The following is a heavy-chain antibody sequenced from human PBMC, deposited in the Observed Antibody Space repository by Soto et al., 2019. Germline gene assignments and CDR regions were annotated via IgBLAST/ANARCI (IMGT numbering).Heavy chain of an antibody. J-gene: IGHJ6*02. CDR1: GGTFSSYA. D-gene: IGHD1-26*01. CDR2: IIPIFGTA. Sequence: QVQLVQSGAEGKKPGSSVKVSCKASGGTFSSYAISWVRQAPGQGLEWMGGIIPIFGTANYAQKFQGRVTITADKSTSTAYMELSSLRSEDTAVYYCARVLGSGFHYYYGMDVWGQGTTVTVSS. CDR3: ARVLGSGFHYYYGMDV. V-gene: IGHV1-69*06.